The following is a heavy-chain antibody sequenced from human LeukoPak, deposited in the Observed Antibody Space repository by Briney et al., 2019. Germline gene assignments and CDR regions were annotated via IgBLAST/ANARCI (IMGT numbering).Heavy chain of an antibody. V-gene: IGHV3-30*02. CDR2: IRYDGSNK. Sequence: GGSLRLSCAASGFTFSSYGMHWVRQAPGKGLEWVAFIRYDGSNKYYADSVKGRFTISRDNSKHTLYLQMNSLRAEDTAVYYCAKAYYYDSSGYYFYYWGQGNLVTVSS. CDR1: GFTFSSYG. CDR3: AKAYYYDSSGYYFYY. J-gene: IGHJ4*02. D-gene: IGHD3-22*01.